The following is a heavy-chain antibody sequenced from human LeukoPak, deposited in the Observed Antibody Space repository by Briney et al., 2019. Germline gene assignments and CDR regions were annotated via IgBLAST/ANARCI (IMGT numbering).Heavy chain of an antibody. Sequence: SLRLSCAASGFTFDDYAMQWVRQARGEGLEWVSGISWNSGSIGYADSVKGRFTISRDNAKNSLYLQMNSLRAEDTALYYCAKESCSGGSCYGFDPWGQGTLVTVSS. J-gene: IGHJ5*02. CDR3: AKESCSGGSCYGFDP. V-gene: IGHV3-9*01. CDR2: ISWNSGSI. D-gene: IGHD2-15*01. CDR1: GFTFDDYA.